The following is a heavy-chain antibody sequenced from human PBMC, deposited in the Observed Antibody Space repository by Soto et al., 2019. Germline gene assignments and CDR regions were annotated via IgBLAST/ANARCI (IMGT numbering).Heavy chain of an antibody. J-gene: IGHJ6*02. CDR1: GYTFTSYA. D-gene: IGHD3-10*01. V-gene: IGHV1-3*01. Sequence: ASVKVSCKASGYTFTSYAMHWVRQAPGQRLEWMGWINASNGNTKYSQKFQGRVTITRDTSASTAYMELSSLRSEDTAVYYCARNMVRGVKHYYYGMDVWGQGTTVTVSS. CDR2: INASNGNT. CDR3: ARNMVRGVKHYYYGMDV.